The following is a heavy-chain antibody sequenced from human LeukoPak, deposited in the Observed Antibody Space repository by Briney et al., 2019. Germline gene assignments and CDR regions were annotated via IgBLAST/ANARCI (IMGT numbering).Heavy chain of an antibody. CDR2: IYHSGST. CDR1: GGSISTYY. CDR3: ARGGGYASPIGY. J-gene: IGHJ4*02. D-gene: IGHD5-12*01. Sequence: PSETLSLTCTLSGGSISTYYWSWIRQPPGKGLEWIGYIYHSGSTNYNPSLKSRVTISVDTSKNQFSLKLSSVTAAHTAVYYCARGGGYASPIGYWGQGALVTVSS. V-gene: IGHV4-59*01.